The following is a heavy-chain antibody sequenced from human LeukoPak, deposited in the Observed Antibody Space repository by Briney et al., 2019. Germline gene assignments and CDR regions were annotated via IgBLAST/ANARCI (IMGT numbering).Heavy chain of an antibody. CDR1: GGSISSSNYY. V-gene: IGHV4-39*01. CDR2: IYFSGST. CDR3: ARGGRDGYTLYPLDY. Sequence: PSETLSLTCTVSGGSISSSNYYWGWIRQPPGKGLEWIGSIYFSGSTYYNSSLKSRVTISVDTSKNQFSLKLSSVTAADTAVYYCARGGRDGYTLYPLDYWGQGTLVTVSS. D-gene: IGHD5-24*01. J-gene: IGHJ4*02.